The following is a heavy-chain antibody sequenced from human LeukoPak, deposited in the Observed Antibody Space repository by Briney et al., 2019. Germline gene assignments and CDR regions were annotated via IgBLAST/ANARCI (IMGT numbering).Heavy chain of an antibody. CDR2: IYSGGST. V-gene: IGHV3-53*01. J-gene: IGHJ4*02. CDR3: ARATLDN. CDR1: GFTFSNYA. Sequence: GGSLRLSCAASGFTFSNYAMTWVRQAPGKGLEWVSVIYSGGSTNYADSVRARFTISRDNSKNTVYLQMNSLRVEDTAVYYCARATLDNWGQGTLVTVSS.